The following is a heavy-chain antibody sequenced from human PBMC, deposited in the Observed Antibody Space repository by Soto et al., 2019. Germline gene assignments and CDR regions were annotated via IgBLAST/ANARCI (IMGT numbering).Heavy chain of an antibody. CDR3: ARDEGGPDV. CDR1: GFTFTNSW. Sequence: SGGSLRLSCRASGFTFTNSWMHWVRQAPGKGLVWVSRVNNDGTNTAHADFVKGRFTISRDNAKNMLYMQMDSLRVDDTAVYYCARDEGGPDVWGQGTTVTVSS. J-gene: IGHJ6*02. V-gene: IGHV3-74*01. CDR2: VNNDGTNT.